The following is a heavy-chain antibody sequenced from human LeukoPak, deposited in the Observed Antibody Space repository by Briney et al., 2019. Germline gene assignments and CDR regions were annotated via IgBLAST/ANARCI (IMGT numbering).Heavy chain of an antibody. CDR1: GFTFSSYA. CDR2: ISGSGGST. D-gene: IGHD3-10*01. CDR3: ARVGSTGYYYYGMDV. Sequence: GGSLRLSCAASGFTFSSYAMSWVRQAPGKGLEWVSAISGSGGSTYYADSVKGRFTISRDNSKNTLYLQMNSLRAEDTAVYYCARVGSTGYYYYGMDVWGQGTTVTVSS. J-gene: IGHJ6*02. V-gene: IGHV3-23*01.